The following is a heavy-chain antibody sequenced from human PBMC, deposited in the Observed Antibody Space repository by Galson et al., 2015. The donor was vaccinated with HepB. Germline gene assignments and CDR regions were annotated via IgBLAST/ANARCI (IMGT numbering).Heavy chain of an antibody. Sequence: ETLSLTCTVSGGSISSYYWSWIRQPPGKGLEWIGYIYYSGSTNYNPSLKSRVTISVDTSKNQFSLKLSSVTAADTAVYYCARSAWSYDAFDIWGQGTMVTVSS. J-gene: IGHJ3*02. V-gene: IGHV4-59*08. D-gene: IGHD2-2*01. CDR2: IYYSGST. CDR3: ARSAWSYDAFDI. CDR1: GGSISSYY.